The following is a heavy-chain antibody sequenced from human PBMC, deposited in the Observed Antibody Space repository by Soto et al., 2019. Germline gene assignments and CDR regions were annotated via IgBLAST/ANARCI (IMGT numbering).Heavy chain of an antibody. Sequence: QVQLQESGPGLVKPSQTLSLTCTVSGACISRGAYYWSWIRQHPGKGLEWIGHMYYSGTTYYNPSLKTRVIISVDTSKNQFSLKLTSVTAADTAVFFCARASITMARGPHMHVWGEGTTVTVSS. CDR2: MYYSGTT. V-gene: IGHV4-31*03. CDR3: ARASITMARGPHMHV. D-gene: IGHD3-10*01. J-gene: IGHJ6*04. CDR1: GACISRGAYY.